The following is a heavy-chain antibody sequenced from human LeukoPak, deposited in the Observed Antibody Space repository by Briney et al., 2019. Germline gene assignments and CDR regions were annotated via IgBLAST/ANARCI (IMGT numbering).Heavy chain of an antibody. Sequence: PSETLSLTCAVYGGSFSGYYWSWLRQPPGKGLEWIGEINHSGSTNYNPSLKSRVTISVDTSKNQFSLKLSSVTAADTAVYYCARSVVRGGGYYYYGMDVWGQGTTVTVSS. D-gene: IGHD3-10*01. CDR2: INHSGST. J-gene: IGHJ6*02. V-gene: IGHV4-34*01. CDR1: GGSFSGYY. CDR3: ARSVVRGGGYYYYGMDV.